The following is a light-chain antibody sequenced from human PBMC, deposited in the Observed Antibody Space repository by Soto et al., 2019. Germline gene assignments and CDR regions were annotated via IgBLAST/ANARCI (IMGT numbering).Light chain of an antibody. V-gene: IGKV3-20*01. CDR3: QQFASSPYT. J-gene: IGKJ3*01. Sequence: EIVLTQSPGTLCLXPXEGXTXXXSASRARANTYLVWYQQRPGQAPRLLFYGASTRASGVPERFSGSGSGTDFTLTISRLEPEDFAVYWCQQFASSPYTFGPGTKVDIK. CDR1: RARANTY. CDR2: GAS.